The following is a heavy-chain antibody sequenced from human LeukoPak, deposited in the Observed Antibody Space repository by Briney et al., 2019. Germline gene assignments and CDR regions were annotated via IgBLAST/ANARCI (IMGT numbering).Heavy chain of an antibody. Sequence: HPGGSLRLSCAASGFTFSSYAMHWVRQAPGKGLEWVAVISYDGSNKYYADSVKGRFTISRDNSKNTVYLQMNSLRAEDTAVYYCARDGRGYSYGTDYWGQGTLVTVSS. D-gene: IGHD5-18*01. CDR2: ISYDGSNK. CDR3: ARDGRGYSYGTDY. J-gene: IGHJ4*02. CDR1: GFTFSSYA. V-gene: IGHV3-30-3*01.